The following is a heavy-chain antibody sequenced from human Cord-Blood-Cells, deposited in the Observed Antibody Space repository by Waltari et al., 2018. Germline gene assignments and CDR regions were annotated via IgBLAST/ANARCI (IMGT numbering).Heavy chain of an antibody. Sequence: QVQLVQSGAEVKKPGASVKVSCKASGYTFTVYYMHWVRQDPGQGLEWMGRINHNSGGTNYAQKFQGRVTMTRDTSISTAYMELSRLRSDDTAVYYCARECSSTSCYDYWGQGTLVTVSS. D-gene: IGHD2-2*01. V-gene: IGHV1-2*06. CDR1: GYTFTVYY. CDR2: INHNSGGT. J-gene: IGHJ4*02. CDR3: ARECSSTSCYDY.